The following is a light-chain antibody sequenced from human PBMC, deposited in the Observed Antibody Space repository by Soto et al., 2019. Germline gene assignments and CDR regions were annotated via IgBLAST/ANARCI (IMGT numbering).Light chain of an antibody. CDR1: QGIISW. CDR3: QHTNRFSPWT. CDR2: AAS. V-gene: IGKV1-12*01. J-gene: IGKJ1*01. Sequence: DIQMTQSPSSVSAAVGVRVTITCRASQGIISWLAWYQQKPGKAPKLLIYAASSLQSGAPSRFSGSGTGTAVALTVSSRQPEDFATSYCQHTNRFSPWTFDQGTKVEIK.